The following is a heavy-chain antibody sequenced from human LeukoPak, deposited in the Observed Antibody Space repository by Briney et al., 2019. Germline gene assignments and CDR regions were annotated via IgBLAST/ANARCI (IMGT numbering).Heavy chain of an antibody. CDR1: GFTFSDYY. CDR3: AKEDRYYDFWSGYNN. D-gene: IGHD3-3*01. J-gene: IGHJ4*02. Sequence: GGSLRLSCAASGFTFSDYYMSWIRQAPGKGLEWVSYISSSSSYTNYADSVKGRFTISRDKSKNTLYLQMNSLRAEDTAVYYCAKEDRYYDFWSGYNNWGQGTLVTVSS. CDR2: ISSSSSYT. V-gene: IGHV3-11*06.